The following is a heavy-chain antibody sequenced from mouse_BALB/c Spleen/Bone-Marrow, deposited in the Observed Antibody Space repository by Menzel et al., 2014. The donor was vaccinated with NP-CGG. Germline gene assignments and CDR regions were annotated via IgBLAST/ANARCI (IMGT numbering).Heavy chain of an antibody. V-gene: IGHV1-84*02. Sequence: LMESGPELVKPGASVKISCKASGFTFIDYYITWVKQKPGQGLEWIGWIYPGSGSTKYNEKFKGKATLTVDTSSSTAYMQLSSLTSEDTAVYFWANRGRDAKDYWGQGTSVTVSS. J-gene: IGHJ4*01. D-gene: IGHD3-1*01. CDR2: IYPGSGST. CDR1: GFTFIDYY. CDR3: ANRGRDAKDY.